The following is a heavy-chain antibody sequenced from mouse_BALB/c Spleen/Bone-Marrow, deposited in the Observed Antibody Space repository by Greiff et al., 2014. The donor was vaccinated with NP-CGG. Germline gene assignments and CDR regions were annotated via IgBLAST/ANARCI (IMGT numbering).Heavy chain of an antibody. V-gene: IGHV1-61*01. CDR1: GCTFTSYW. Sequence: VQLQQSGAELVRPGASVKLSCKASGCTFTSYWMNWVKQRPGQGLEWIGVIDPSDSETQHNQMFKDKATLTVDKSSSTVYMQLSSLTSEDSAVYYCARNANWYFDVWGAGTTVTVSS. CDR3: ARNANWYFDV. CDR2: IDPSDSET. J-gene: IGHJ1*01.